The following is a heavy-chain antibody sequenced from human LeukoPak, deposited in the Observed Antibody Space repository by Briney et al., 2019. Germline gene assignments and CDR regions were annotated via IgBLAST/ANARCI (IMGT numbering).Heavy chain of an antibody. J-gene: IGHJ6*02. V-gene: IGHV1-8*01. CDR3: ARDDDSSGYYGGYYYYGMDV. CDR1: GYTFTSSD. Sequence: GASVKVSCKASGYTFTSSDINWVRQATGQGLEWMGWMNPNSGHTGYAQKFQGRVTITRDTSISTAYMELSRLRSDDTAVYYCARDDDSSGYYGGYYYYGMDVWGQGTTVTVSS. CDR2: MNPNSGHT. D-gene: IGHD3-22*01.